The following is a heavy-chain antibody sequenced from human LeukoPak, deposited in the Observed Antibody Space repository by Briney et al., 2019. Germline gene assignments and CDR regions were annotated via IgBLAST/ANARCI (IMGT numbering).Heavy chain of an antibody. CDR3: ARARDGPYYYYGMDV. V-gene: IGHV4-34*01. J-gene: IGHJ6*04. CDR2: INHSGST. Sequence: PSETLSLTCAVYGGSFSGYYWSWIRQPPGKGLEWIGEINHSGSTNYNPSLKSRVTISVDTSKNQFSLKLSSVTAADTAVYYCARARDGPYYYYGMDVWGKGTTVTVSS. CDR1: GGSFSGYY. D-gene: IGHD5-24*01.